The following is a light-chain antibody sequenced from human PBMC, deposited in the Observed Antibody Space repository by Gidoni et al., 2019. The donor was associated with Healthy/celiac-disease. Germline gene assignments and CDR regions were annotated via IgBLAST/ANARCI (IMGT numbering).Light chain of an antibody. CDR1: KLGDKY. CDR3: QAWDSSTFYV. CDR2: QDS. J-gene: IGLJ1*01. Sequence: SYELTQPPSVSVSPGQTASITFPGDKLGDKYACWYQQKPGQSPVLVIYQDSKRPSGIPERFSGSNSGNTATLTISGTQAMDEADYYCQAWDSSTFYVFGTGTKVTVL. V-gene: IGLV3-1*01.